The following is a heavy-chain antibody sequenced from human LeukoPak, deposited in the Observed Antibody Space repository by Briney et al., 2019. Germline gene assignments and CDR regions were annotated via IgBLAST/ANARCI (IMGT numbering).Heavy chain of an antibody. J-gene: IGHJ4*02. CDR1: GFTFTNTR. D-gene: IGHD2-21*02. V-gene: IGHV3-15*04. CDR2: IAPKTDGDTT. Sequence: GGPLRLSCAASGFTFTNTRMSWVRPAPGKGLEWVGYIAPKTDGDTTDYAAPVKGRFTISSDDSKNTLFLQMNRLKTEDTALYYCTTDYCGADCYPFMYFDYGGQGTLVTVSS. CDR3: TTDYCGADCYPFMYFDY.